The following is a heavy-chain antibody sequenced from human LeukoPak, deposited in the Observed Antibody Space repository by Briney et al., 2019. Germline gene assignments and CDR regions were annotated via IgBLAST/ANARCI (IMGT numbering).Heavy chain of an antibody. Sequence: PETLSLTCTVSGGSISSYYWSWIRQPPGKGLEWIGYIYYSGSTNYNPSLKSRVTISVDTSKNQFSLKLSSVTAADTAVYYCARTLRTQLVRQAFDIWGQGTMVTVSS. J-gene: IGHJ3*02. V-gene: IGHV4-59*01. D-gene: IGHD6-13*01. CDR1: GGSISSYY. CDR3: ARTLRTQLVRQAFDI. CDR2: IYYSGST.